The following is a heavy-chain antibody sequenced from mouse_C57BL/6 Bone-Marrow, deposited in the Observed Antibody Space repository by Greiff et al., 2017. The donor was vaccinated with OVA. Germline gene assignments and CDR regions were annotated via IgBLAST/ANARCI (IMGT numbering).Heavy chain of an antibody. J-gene: IGHJ3*01. D-gene: IGHD4-1*01. CDR2: MYTGGGDT. CDR3: ALTGTEFAY. Sequence: VQLHQSGAELVKPGGSVKISCKASGYAFSSYWMNWVKQRPGTGLEWIGKMYTGGGDTNYNGKLKGKVTLTDDKSSSTAYMQLSSLTAEDSAVYFCALTGTEFAYWGQGTLVTVSA. CDR1: GYAFSSYW. V-gene: IGHV1-80*01.